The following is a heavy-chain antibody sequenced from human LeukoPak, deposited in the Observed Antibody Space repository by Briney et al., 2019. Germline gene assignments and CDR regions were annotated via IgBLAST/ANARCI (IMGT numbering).Heavy chain of an antibody. D-gene: IGHD1-26*01. Sequence: GGSLRLSCAASGFTFSNFLMTWVRQAPGKGPEWVSAISGSGGDTYYADSVKGRFTISRDNSKNTLYLQMNSLRAEDTAVYYCAKKGATTGDFDYWGREPWSPSPQ. CDR3: AKKGATTGDFDY. J-gene: IGHJ4*02. CDR1: GFTFSNFL. CDR2: ISGSGGDT. V-gene: IGHV3-23*01.